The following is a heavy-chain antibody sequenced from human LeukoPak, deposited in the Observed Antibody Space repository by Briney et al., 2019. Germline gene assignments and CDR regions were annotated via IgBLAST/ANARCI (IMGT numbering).Heavy chain of an antibody. Sequence: WASVKVSCKPCGYNFPYYIHWVRQAPGQGLEWMGWIDPNSGATISAHTFQGRLSMTKDTSFTTVYMELNTLKSDDTAVYYCARDNYGRLDYWGQGSLVTVSS. J-gene: IGHJ4*02. V-gene: IGHV1-2*02. CDR3: ARDNYGRLDY. CDR1: GYNFPYY. CDR2: IDPNSGAT. D-gene: IGHD4-17*01.